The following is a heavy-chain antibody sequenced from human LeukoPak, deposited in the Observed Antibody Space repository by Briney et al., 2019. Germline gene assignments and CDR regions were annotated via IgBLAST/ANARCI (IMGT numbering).Heavy chain of an antibody. Sequence: PSETLSLTCAVYGGSFSDYYWNWIRQPPGKGLEWIGEINQSGTTNYNPSLKSRLTISLDTSKNHLSLKLTSATAADTALYYCAGGATPGVFWGQGILVTVSA. CDR3: AGGATPGVF. V-gene: IGHV4-34*01. J-gene: IGHJ4*02. D-gene: IGHD3-10*01. CDR1: GGSFSDYY. CDR2: INQSGTT.